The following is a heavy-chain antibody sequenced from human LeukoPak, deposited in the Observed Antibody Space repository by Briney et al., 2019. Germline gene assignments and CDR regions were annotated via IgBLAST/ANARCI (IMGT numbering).Heavy chain of an antibody. V-gene: IGHV3-23*01. CDR3: AKSKASTVVTPGDY. J-gene: IGHJ4*02. D-gene: IGHD4-23*01. CDR2: ISGSGGST. CDR1: GFTLSSYA. Sequence: PGGSLRLSCAASGFTLSSYAMSWVRQAPGKGLEWVSAISGSGGSTYYADSVKGRFTISRDNSKNTLYLQMNSLRAEDTAVYYCAKSKASTVVTPGDYWGQGTLVTVSS.